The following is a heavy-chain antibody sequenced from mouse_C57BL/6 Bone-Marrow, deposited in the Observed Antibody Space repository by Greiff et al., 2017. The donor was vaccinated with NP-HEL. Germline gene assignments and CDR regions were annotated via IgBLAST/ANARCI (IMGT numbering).Heavy chain of an antibody. CDR2: ISYDGSN. J-gene: IGHJ1*03. V-gene: IGHV3-6*01. D-gene: IGHD2-3*01. Sequence: EVQRVESGPGLVKPSQSLSLTCSVTGYSITSGYYWNWIRQFPGNKLEWMGYISYDGSNNYNPSLKNRISITRDTSKNQFFLKLNSVTTEDTATYYCARDGGLLPYWYFDVWGTGTTVTVSS. CDR1: GYSITSGYY. CDR3: ARDGGLLPYWYFDV.